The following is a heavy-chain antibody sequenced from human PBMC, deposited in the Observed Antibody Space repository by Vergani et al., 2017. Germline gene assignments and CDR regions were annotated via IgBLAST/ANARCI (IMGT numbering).Heavy chain of an antibody. CDR2: IYVSGIT. J-gene: IGHJ3*01. CDR1: GASINDDFYY. CDR3: ARDNKQLRPRACDL. D-gene: IGHD4-23*01. Sequence: QVQLQESGPGRVKPSQPLSLTCTVPGASINDDFYYWHWIRQPAGKGLEWIGRIYVSGITDYNSSLQSRVSMSVDTAKNQFSLSLTSLTAADMAVYYCARDNKQLRPRACDLWGQGTMVTVSS. V-gene: IGHV4-61*02.